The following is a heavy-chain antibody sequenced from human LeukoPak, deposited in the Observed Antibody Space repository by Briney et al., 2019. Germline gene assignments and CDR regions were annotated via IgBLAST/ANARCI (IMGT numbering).Heavy chain of an antibody. V-gene: IGHV1-8*01. J-gene: IGHJ4*02. CDR1: GYTFTSYD. Sequence: GASVRVSCKASGYTFTSYDINWVRQATGQGLEWMGWMNPNSGNTGYAQKFQGRVTLTRNTSISTAYMELSSLRSEDTAVYYCARGLLDNAIDYWGQGTLVTVSS. D-gene: IGHD2-2*03. CDR2: MNPNSGNT. CDR3: ARGLLDNAIDY.